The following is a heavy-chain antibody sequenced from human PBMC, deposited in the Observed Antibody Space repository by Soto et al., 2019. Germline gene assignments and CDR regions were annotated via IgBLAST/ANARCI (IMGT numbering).Heavy chain of an antibody. Sequence: SETLSLTCTVSGGSISSGDYYWSWIRQPPGKGLEWIGYIYYSGSTYYNPSLKSRVTISVDTSKNQFSLKLSSVTAADTAVYYCARYCSGGSCYSDYGMDVWGQGTTVTVSS. D-gene: IGHD2-15*01. CDR3: ARYCSGGSCYSDYGMDV. CDR2: IYYSGST. J-gene: IGHJ6*02. V-gene: IGHV4-30-4*01. CDR1: GGSISSGDYY.